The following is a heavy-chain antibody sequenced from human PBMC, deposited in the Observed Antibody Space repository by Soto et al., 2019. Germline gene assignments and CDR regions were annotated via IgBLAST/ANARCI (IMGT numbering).Heavy chain of an antibody. CDR3: ARSPVGDAFNV. J-gene: IGHJ3*01. CDR2: ISSGSDYI. CDR1: GFTFSSYS. Sequence: EVQLVESGGGLVKPGGSLRLSCAASGFTFSSYSMNWVRQAPGKGLEWVSSISSGSDYIFYADSVKGRFTISRDNAKNSLFLQMNSPTAEDTAMYYCARSPVGDAFNVWGQGTVVTVSS. V-gene: IGHV3-21*01.